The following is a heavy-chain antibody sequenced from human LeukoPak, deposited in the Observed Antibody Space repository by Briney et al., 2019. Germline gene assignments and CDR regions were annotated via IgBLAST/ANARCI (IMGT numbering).Heavy chain of an antibody. CDR2: IWYDGTNK. CDR3: ARGGSGYSSSSPDDY. V-gene: IGHV3-33*01. CDR1: GFTFSSYG. D-gene: IGHD6-6*01. Sequence: PGGSLRLSCAASGFTFSSYGMHWVRQAPGKGPEWVAIIWYDGTNKYYADSVRGRFTISRDNSKNTLYLQMNSLRAEDTAVYYCARGGSGYSSSSPDDYWGQGTLVTVSS. J-gene: IGHJ4*02.